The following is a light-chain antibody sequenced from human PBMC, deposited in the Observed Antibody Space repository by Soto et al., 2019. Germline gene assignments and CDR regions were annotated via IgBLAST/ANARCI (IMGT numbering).Light chain of an antibody. CDR1: QSVSSNY. V-gene: IGKV3-20*01. J-gene: IGKJ1*01. CDR3: QQYGSSPTWT. Sequence: ESVLTQSPGTLSLSPWERATLSCRASQSVSSNYLAWYQQKPGQAPRLLIYGASTRATGIPDRFSGSGSGTDFTLTIRRLEPEDSAVYYCQQYGSSPTWTFGQGTKVDIK. CDR2: GAS.